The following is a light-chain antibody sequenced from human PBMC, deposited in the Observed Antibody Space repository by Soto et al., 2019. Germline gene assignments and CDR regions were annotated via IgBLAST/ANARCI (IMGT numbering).Light chain of an antibody. J-gene: IGKJ1*01. CDR3: QQYNSYSRT. V-gene: IGKV1-5*03. Sequence: DIQMTQSPSTLAASVGDRVPITCRASQSISSWLAWYQQKPGKAPKLLISKASSLESGVPSRFSGSGSGTEFTLTISSLQPDDFATYYCQQYNSYSRTFGQGTKVDIK. CDR1: QSISSW. CDR2: KAS.